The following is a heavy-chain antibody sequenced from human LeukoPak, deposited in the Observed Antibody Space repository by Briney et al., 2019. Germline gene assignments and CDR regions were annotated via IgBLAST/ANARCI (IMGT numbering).Heavy chain of an antibody. CDR2: IYPGDSDT. Sequence: GESLKISCKGSGYSFTSYWIGWVRQMPGKGLGWMGIIYPGDSDTRYSPSFQGQVTISADKSISTAYLQWSSLKASDTAMYYCARLDCGGDCDRYYFDYWGQGTLVTVSS. D-gene: IGHD2-21*02. CDR1: GYSFTSYW. V-gene: IGHV5-51*01. CDR3: ARLDCGGDCDRYYFDY. J-gene: IGHJ4*02.